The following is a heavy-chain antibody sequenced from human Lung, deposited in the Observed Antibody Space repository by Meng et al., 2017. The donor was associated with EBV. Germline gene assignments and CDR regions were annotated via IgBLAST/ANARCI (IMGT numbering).Heavy chain of an antibody. Sequence: EVQLVESGGXLVNPGESXLLSCAASGFTLRSYSMNWVRLAPGKGLEWVSSISSNSIDIYYADLVKGRFTISRDNAKNPLFLQMNSLRAEDTAVYYCARDRTSNRFDYWGQGTLVTVSS. J-gene: IGHJ4*02. CDR2: ISSNSIDI. CDR3: ARDRTSNRFDY. CDR1: GFTLRSYS. V-gene: IGHV3-21*01. D-gene: IGHD2-8*01.